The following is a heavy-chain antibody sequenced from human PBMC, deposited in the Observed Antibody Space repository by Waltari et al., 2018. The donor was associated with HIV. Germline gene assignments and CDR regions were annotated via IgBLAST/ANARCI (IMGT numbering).Heavy chain of an antibody. CDR2: NVHNGES. V-gene: IGHV4-34*01. D-gene: IGHD3-16*01. CDR3: VRGLGSRPFYRSYEP. CDR1: GASVNENN. J-gene: IGHJ4*02. Sequence: QVQLRQGGAGLLKPSETMSLTCAVYGASVNENNWAWIRQSPDKGLEWMGENVHNGESNQNPSFKTRVTISLDMSKNQVCLKLKSATAADTAVYFCVRGLGSRPFYRSYEPWGQGTLVTVSS.